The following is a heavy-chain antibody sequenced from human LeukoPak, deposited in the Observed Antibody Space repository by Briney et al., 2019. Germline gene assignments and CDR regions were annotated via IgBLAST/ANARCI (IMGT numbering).Heavy chain of an antibody. J-gene: IGHJ4*02. CDR3: ARENSGSYREFDY. Sequence: SETLSLTCTVSGGSISSYYWSWIRQPAGKGLEWIGRIYTSGSTNYNASLKSRVSMSVDTSKNQFSLKLGSVTAADTAVFYCARENSGSYREFDYWGQGTLVTVSS. CDR1: GGSISSYY. D-gene: IGHD1-26*01. V-gene: IGHV4-4*07. CDR2: IYTSGST.